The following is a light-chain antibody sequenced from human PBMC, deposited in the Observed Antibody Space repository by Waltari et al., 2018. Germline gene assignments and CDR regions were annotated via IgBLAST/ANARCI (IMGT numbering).Light chain of an antibody. CDR3: QQRSNWPPYS. CDR1: QSISIS. J-gene: IGKJ2*01. CDR2: DAS. Sequence: EIVLTQSPATLSLSPGERATLSCRTSQSISISLAWLQQKPDQAPRLLIFDASTRATGVPARFSGSGSGTDFTLTISSLEPEDFAVYYCQQRSNWPPYSFGQGTKLEIK. V-gene: IGKV3-11*01.